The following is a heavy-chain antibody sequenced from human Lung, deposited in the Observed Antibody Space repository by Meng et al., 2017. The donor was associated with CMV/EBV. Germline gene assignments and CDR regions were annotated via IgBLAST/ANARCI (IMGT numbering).Heavy chain of an antibody. CDR3: ATDRRTPFF. D-gene: IGHD3-3*02. CDR2: IPYDGSNK. J-gene: IGHJ4*02. Sequence: VALIPYDGSNKYFADSVKGRFPLSRDKSKDTLYLQMSSLRAEDTAVYYCATDRRTPFFGGQGALVTVSS. V-gene: IGHV3-33*05.